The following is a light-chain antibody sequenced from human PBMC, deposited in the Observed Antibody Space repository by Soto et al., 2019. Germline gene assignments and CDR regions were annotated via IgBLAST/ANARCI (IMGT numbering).Light chain of an antibody. V-gene: IGKV3-15*01. Sequence: EIVMTQSPVTLSVSPGERVTLPCRASQSVSSSLAWYQQKPGQTPRILIYRASTRATGIPARFSGSGSGTEFTLTISSLQSEDFAVYYCQQYNQWPVTFGGGTKVEIK. CDR1: QSVSSS. CDR2: RAS. CDR3: QQYNQWPVT. J-gene: IGKJ4*01.